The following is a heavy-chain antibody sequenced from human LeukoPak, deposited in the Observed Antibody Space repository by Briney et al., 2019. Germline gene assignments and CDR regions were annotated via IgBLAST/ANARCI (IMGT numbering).Heavy chain of an antibody. J-gene: IGHJ3*02. CDR2: ISSSSSYI. CDR1: GFTFSSYS. Sequence: GGSLRLSCAASGFTFSSYSMNWVHQAPGKGLEWVSSISSSSSYIYYADSVKGRFTISRDNAKNSLYLQMNSLRAEDTAVYYCARANPRDGYNYDAFDIWSQGTMVTVSS. D-gene: IGHD5-24*01. CDR3: ARANPRDGYNYDAFDI. V-gene: IGHV3-21*01.